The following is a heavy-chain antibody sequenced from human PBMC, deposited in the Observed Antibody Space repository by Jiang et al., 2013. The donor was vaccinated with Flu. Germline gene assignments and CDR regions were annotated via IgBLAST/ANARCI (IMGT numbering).Heavy chain of an antibody. CDR3: AKGYQLLDDYYYGMDV. CDR1: GFTFSSYA. J-gene: IGHJ6*02. V-gene: IGHV3-23*01. CDR2: ISGSGGST. Sequence: VQLLESGGGLVQPGGSLRLSCAASGFTFSSYAMSWVRQAPGKGLEWVSAISGSGGSTYYADSVKGRFTISRDNSKNTLYLQMNSLRAEDTAVYYCAKGYQLLDDYYYGMDVWGQGTTVTVSS. D-gene: IGHD2-2*01.